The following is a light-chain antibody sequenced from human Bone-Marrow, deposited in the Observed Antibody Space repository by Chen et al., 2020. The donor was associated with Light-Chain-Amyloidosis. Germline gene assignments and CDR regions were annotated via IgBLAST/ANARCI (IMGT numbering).Light chain of an antibody. J-gene: IGKJ2*01. V-gene: IGKV4-1*01. Sequence: DFVLTQSPDSLAVSLVERATINCKSSRSVLFSGNNKNYLAWYQQKPGQPPKLLIYWASTRESGVPDRFSGSGSGTDFTLTISSLQAEDVAIYYCKQYYSTPPVYTFGQGTKLEIK. CDR3: KQYYSTPPVYT. CDR2: WAS. CDR1: RSVLFSGNNKNY.